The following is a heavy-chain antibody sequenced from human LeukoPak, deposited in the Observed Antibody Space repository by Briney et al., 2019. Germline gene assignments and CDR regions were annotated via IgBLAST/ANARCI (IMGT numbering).Heavy chain of an antibody. Sequence: ASVKVSCKASGYTFTSYDINWVRQATGQGLEWMGWMNPNSGNTGYAQKFQGRVTITRNTSISTAYMELSSLSSEDTAVYYCATCLPPDGIVGATVDWFDPWGQGTLVTVSS. CDR1: GYTFTSYD. V-gene: IGHV1-8*01. D-gene: IGHD1-26*01. CDR2: MNPNSGNT. CDR3: ATCLPPDGIVGATVDWFDP. J-gene: IGHJ5*02.